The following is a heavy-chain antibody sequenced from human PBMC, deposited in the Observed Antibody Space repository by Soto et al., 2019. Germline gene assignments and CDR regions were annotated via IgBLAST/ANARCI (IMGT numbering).Heavy chain of an antibody. Sequence: GESLKISCKGSGYSFTSYWISWVRQMPGKGLEWMGRIDPSDSYTNYSPSFQGHVTISADKSISTAYLQWSSLKASDTAMYYCASTYNRIVGANTDRSAFDIWGQGTMVTVSS. V-gene: IGHV5-10-1*01. CDR3: ASTYNRIVGANTDRSAFDI. J-gene: IGHJ3*02. CDR2: IDPSDSYT. CDR1: GYSFTSYW. D-gene: IGHD1-26*01.